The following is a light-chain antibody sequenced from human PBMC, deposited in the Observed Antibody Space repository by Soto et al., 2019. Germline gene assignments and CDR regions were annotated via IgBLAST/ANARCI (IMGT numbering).Light chain of an antibody. CDR3: SSYTSSSILYV. V-gene: IGLV2-14*01. CDR2: DVS. J-gene: IGLJ1*01. Sequence: QSVLTQPASVSGSPGQSITISCPGTSSDVGGYNYVSWYQQHPGKAPKLMIYDVSNRPSGVSNRFSGSKSGNTASLTISGLQAEDEADYYCSSYTSSSILYVFGTGTKLTVL. CDR1: SSDVGGYNY.